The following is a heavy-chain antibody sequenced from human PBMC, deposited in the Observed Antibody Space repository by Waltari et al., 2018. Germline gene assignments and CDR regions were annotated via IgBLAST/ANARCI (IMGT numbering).Heavy chain of an antibody. J-gene: IGHJ6*02. CDR1: GGPFSSYA. Sequence: QVQLVQSGAELKKPGSSVKVSCKASGGPFSSYAISWVRQAPGQGLEWMGGNIPIFGTAHYAQKFQGRVTITTDESTSTAYMELSSLRSEDTAVYYCARGPFSSATYYYYGMDVWGQGTTVTVSS. CDR2: NIPIFGTA. V-gene: IGHV1-69*05. D-gene: IGHD3-3*01. CDR3: ARGPFSSATYYYYGMDV.